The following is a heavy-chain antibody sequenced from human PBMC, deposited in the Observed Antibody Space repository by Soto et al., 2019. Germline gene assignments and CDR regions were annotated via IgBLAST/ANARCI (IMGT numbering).Heavy chain of an antibody. CDR2: IYPGDSDT. Sequence: PEESLKISCKGSGYIFTSYWIGWVRQMPGKGLEWMGIIYPGDSDTRYSPSFQGQVTISADKSISTAYLQWSSLKASETAVYYCTTDHIVWVNAMSYYYGMDVWGQVNTVTVS. CDR3: TTDHIVWVNAMSYYYGMDV. J-gene: IGHJ6*02. V-gene: IGHV5-51*01. D-gene: IGHD2-21*01. CDR1: GYIFTSYW.